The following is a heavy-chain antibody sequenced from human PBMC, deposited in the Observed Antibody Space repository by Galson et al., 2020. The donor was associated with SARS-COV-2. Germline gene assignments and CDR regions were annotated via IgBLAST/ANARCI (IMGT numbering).Heavy chain of an antibody. V-gene: IGHV2-5*01. Sequence: ESGPTLVQPTQTLTLTCTFSGFPLSTSRAGVGWIRQPPGKALQWLTLIYWNDNKRYSPSLKSRLTITKDTSKNQVVLTMTNVDPVDTATYYCARLTYYYDSSGYFGGYFFDSWGQGTLVTVSS. CDR2: IYWNDNK. D-gene: IGHD3-22*01. J-gene: IGHJ4*02. CDR1: GFPLSTSRAG. CDR3: ARLTYYYDSSGYFGGYFFDS.